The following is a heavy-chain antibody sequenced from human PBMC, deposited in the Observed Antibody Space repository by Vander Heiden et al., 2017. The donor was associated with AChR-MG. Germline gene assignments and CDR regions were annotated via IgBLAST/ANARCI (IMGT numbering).Heavy chain of an antibody. D-gene: IGHD2-21*01. V-gene: IGHV4-31*03. J-gene: IGHJ4*02. CDR3: TRVGDGYHGSHARL. CDR1: GGSFPRGDYH. CDR2: IHYTGGT. Sequence: QVQLEESGPGLVKPSQTLSLSCIVSGGSFPRGDYHWTWIRQHPGKGLEWIGSIHYTGGTRYSPSLKSRVFISLDTSQNEFSLTLNSVTASDTAVYYCTRVGDGYHGSHARLWGRGKMVNVSS.